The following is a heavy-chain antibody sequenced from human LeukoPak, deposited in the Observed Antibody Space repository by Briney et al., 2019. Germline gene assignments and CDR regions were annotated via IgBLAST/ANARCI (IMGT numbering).Heavy chain of an antibody. CDR2: ISTSSRTI. Sequence: GGSLRLSCAASGFTFSTYEMNWVRQAPGRGLEWVSYISTSSRTIYYADSVKGRFTISRDNAKNSLYLQMNSLRAEDTAVYYCARESPDYGDYFVGPFDPWGQGTLVTVSS. J-gene: IGHJ5*02. CDR1: GFTFSTYE. D-gene: IGHD4-17*01. CDR3: ARESPDYGDYFVGPFDP. V-gene: IGHV3-48*03.